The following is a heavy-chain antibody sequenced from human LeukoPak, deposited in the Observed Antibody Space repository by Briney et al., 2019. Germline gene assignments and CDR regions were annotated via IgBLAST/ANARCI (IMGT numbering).Heavy chain of an antibody. Sequence: SETLSLTCTVSGGSISTYYWTWIRQPPGKGLEWIGYIYYSGSTNYNPSLKSRVTISVDTSKNQFSLKLSSVTAADTAVYYCANGGVHRAQQLFYWGQGTLVTVSS. V-gene: IGHV4-59*08. D-gene: IGHD6-13*01. CDR2: IYYSGST. J-gene: IGHJ4*02. CDR1: GGSISTYY. CDR3: ANGGVHRAQQLFY.